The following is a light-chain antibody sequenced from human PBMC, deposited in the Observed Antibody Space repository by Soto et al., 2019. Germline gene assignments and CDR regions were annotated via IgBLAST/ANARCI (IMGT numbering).Light chain of an antibody. CDR1: QSISTW. Sequence: DIQMTQSPSTLPASVVDRVTITCRASQSISTWLAWYQQKPGKAPKLLIYDASTLESGVPSRFSGSGSGTEFTLTISSLQRDDFATYYCQQYNSYSWTFGQGTKVDIK. J-gene: IGKJ1*01. CDR3: QQYNSYSWT. CDR2: DAS. V-gene: IGKV1-5*01.